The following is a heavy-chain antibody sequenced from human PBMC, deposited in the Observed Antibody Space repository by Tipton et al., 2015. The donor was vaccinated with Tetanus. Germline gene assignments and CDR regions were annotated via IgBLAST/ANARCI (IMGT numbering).Heavy chain of an antibody. CDR3: AGEGSLEWVGPVDS. D-gene: IGHD3-3*01. J-gene: IGHJ4*02. CDR1: GFTFNGYG. V-gene: IGHV3-33*01. CDR2: VWYDGSKQ. Sequence: SLRLSCAASGFTFNGYGMHWVRQAPGKGLEWLAVVWYDGSKQYYADSVKGRFTISRDNSKNTVDLQMNNLRDEDTAVYHCAGEGSLEWVGPVDSWGEGTLVAVSS.